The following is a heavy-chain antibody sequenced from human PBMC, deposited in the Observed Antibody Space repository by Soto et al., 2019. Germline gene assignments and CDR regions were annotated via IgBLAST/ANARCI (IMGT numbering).Heavy chain of an antibody. V-gene: IGHV1-8*01. J-gene: IGHJ3*02. CDR1: GYTFTSYD. Sequence: GASVKVSCKASGYTFTSYDINWVRQATGQGLEWMGWMNPNSGNTGYAQKFQGRVTMTRNTSISTAYMELSSLRSEDTAVYYCARGPNYYDSTGYSDAFDIWGQGTMVTVSS. D-gene: IGHD3-22*01. CDR2: MNPNSGNT. CDR3: ARGPNYYDSTGYSDAFDI.